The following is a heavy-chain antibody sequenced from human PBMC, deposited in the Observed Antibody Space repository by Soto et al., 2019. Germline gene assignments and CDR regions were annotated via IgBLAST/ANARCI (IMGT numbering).Heavy chain of an antibody. V-gene: IGHV4-59*01. CDR3: ARVQDNSSGWYPYYYYGMDV. CDR2: IYYSGST. CDR1: GGSISSYY. Sequence: TSETLSLTCTVSGGSISSYYWSWIRQPPGKGLEWIGYIYYSGSTNYNPSLKSRVTISVDTSKNQFSLKLSSVTAADTAVYYCARVQDNSSGWYPYYYYGMDVWGQGTTVTVS. J-gene: IGHJ6*02. D-gene: IGHD6-19*01.